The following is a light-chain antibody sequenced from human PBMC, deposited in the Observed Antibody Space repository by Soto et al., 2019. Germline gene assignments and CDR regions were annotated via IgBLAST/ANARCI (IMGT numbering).Light chain of an antibody. V-gene: IGLV2-14*01. CDR3: SSYTGGSTVI. Sequence: QSALTQPASVSGSPGQSITISCTGTSSDIGDYNYVSWYQQRPGKAPKLIIYDVSNRPSGVSDRFSGSLSGNTASLTICGLQPEDEADYYCSSYTGGSTVIFGGGTKLTVL. J-gene: IGLJ2*01. CDR2: DVS. CDR1: SSDIGDYNY.